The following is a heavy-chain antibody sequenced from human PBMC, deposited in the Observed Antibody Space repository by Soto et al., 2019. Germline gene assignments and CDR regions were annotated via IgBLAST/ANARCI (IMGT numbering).Heavy chain of an antibody. V-gene: IGHV3-48*03. CDR3: ARGYPVTTNSYYYGMDV. J-gene: IGHJ6*02. Sequence: PGGSLRLSCAASGFTFSSYEMNWVRQAPGKGLEWVSYISSSGSTIYYADSVKGRFTISRDNAKNSLYLQMNSLRAEDTAVYYCARGYPVTTNSYYYGMDVWGQGTTVTVSS. D-gene: IGHD4-17*01. CDR1: GFTFSSYE. CDR2: ISSSGSTI.